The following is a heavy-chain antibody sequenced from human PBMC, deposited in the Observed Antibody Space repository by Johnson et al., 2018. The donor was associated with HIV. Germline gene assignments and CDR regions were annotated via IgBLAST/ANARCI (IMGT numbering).Heavy chain of an antibody. D-gene: IGHD3-22*01. V-gene: IGHV3-74*01. CDR3: AREGSYYYDSSGYYNAFDI. CDR1: GFTFSSYW. CDR2: INSAGSST. J-gene: IGHJ3*02. Sequence: VQLVESGGGLVQPGGSLRLSCAASGFTFSSYWMHWVRQAPGKGLLWVSRINSAGSSTGYADSVKGRFTISRDNAKNTLYLQMNSLRAEDTAVYYCAREGSYYYDSSGYYNAFDIWGQGTMVTVSS.